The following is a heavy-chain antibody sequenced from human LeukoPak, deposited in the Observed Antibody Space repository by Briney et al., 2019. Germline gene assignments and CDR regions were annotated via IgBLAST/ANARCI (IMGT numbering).Heavy chain of an antibody. D-gene: IGHD3-10*01. J-gene: IGHJ6*03. CDR1: GYTFTNYG. CDR3: ARGGGYYGSGSYNYYYYYMDV. Sequence: ASVKVSCKASGYTFTNYGISWVRQAPGQGLEWMGWISTYHGNTNYAQKFQGRVTMTRNTSISTAYMELSSLRSEDTAVYYCARGGGYYGSGSYNYYYYYMDVWGKGTTVTISS. CDR2: ISTYHGNT. V-gene: IGHV1-18*01.